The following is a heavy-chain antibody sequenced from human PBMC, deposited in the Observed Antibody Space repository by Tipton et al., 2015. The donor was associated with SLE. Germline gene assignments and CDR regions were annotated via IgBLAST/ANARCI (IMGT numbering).Heavy chain of an antibody. J-gene: IGHJ2*01. V-gene: IGHV4-39*07. Sequence: TLSLTCSVSGDSITRSTYYWGWIRQPPGKGLEWIGEIYHSGTTNNNLSLKSRVTISVDKSKNQFSLKLKSVTAADTAVYFCARTDGAGADWYFDLWGRGTPVTVSS. CDR2: IYHSGTT. D-gene: IGHD6-19*01. CDR1: GDSITRSTYY. CDR3: ARTDGAGADWYFDL.